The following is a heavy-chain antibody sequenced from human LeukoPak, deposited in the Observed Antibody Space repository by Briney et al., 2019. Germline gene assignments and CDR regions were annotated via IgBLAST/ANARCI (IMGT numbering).Heavy chain of an antibody. J-gene: IGHJ4*02. CDR2: IYFSGSR. Sequence: LRLSCAASGFTFSSYSMNWVRQSAGKGLEWIGYIYFSGSRSSNPSLRSRLTISVDTSKNQFSLKLSSMTVADTAIYYCARGGGGYTLYSFDYWGEGALVTVSS. D-gene: IGHD3-22*01. CDR1: GFTFSSYS. CDR3: ARGGGGYTLYSFDY. V-gene: IGHV4-30-4*08.